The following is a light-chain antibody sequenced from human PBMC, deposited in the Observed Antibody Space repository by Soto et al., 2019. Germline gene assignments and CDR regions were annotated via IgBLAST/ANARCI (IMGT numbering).Light chain of an antibody. Sequence: ELVLTQSPGTLSLSPEEGATLSCRASQSVSSSYIAWYQQKPGQAPRLLIYGASSRATGIPDRFSGSGSGTDFTLTISRLEPEDFEVYYCQQYGRSHTFGQENTMEIK. CDR3: QQYGRSHT. V-gene: IGKV3-20*01. J-gene: IGKJ2*01. CDR1: QSVSSSY. CDR2: GAS.